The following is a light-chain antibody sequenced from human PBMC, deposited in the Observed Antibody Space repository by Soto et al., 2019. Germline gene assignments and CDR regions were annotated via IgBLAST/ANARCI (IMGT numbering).Light chain of an antibody. Sequence: EIVLTQSPGTLSLSPGERATLSCRASQSVSSSYLAWYQQKPGQAPRLLIYGASSRATGIPDRFSGSGSGTDFTLTIRRMEPEDYPVYSCQQYGSPRQTFGGGNKVDI. CDR3: QQYGSPRQT. J-gene: IGKJ4*01. V-gene: IGKV3-20*01. CDR2: GAS. CDR1: QSVSSSY.